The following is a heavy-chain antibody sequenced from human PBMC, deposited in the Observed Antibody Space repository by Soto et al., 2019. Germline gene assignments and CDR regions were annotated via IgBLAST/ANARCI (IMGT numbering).Heavy chain of an antibody. V-gene: IGHV4-38-2*01. CDR2: IYHSGST. CDR3: ARVTWPTVSMRSGDDYYYYGMDV. D-gene: IGHD3-3*01. CDR1: GYSISSGYY. Sequence: PSLTCAVSGYSISSGYYWGWIRQPPGKGLEWIGSIYHSGSTYYNPPLKSRVTISVDTSKNQFSLKLSSVTAADTAVYYCARVTWPTVSMRSGDDYYYYGMDVWGQGTTVTVSS. J-gene: IGHJ6*02.